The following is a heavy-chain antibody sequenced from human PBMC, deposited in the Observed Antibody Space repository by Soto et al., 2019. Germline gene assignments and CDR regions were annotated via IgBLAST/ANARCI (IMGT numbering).Heavy chain of an antibody. CDR3: ARASSVDINWFDP. CDR2: INSDGSST. CDR1: GFTVRSSW. D-gene: IGHD3-10*01. V-gene: IGHV3-74*01. J-gene: IGHJ5*02. Sequence: LGIGCAASGFTVRSSWIHVVRQAPGKGLVWVSRINSDGSSTSYADSVKGRFTISRDNAKNTLYLQMNSLRAEDTAVYYCARASSVDINWFDPWGQGTLVTVSS.